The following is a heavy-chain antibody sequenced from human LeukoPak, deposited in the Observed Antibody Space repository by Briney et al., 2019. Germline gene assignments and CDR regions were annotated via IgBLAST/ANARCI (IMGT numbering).Heavy chain of an antibody. CDR2: ISGSGGST. J-gene: IGHJ4*02. Sequence: GGSLRLSCGASGFTFSSYAMSWVRQAPGKGLEWVSAISGSGGSTYYADSVKGRFTISRDNSKNTLYLQMNSLRAEDTAVYYCAKDPGIAVATYYFDYWGQGTLVTVSS. CDR1: GFTFSSYA. CDR3: AKDPGIAVATYYFDY. D-gene: IGHD6-19*01. V-gene: IGHV3-23*01.